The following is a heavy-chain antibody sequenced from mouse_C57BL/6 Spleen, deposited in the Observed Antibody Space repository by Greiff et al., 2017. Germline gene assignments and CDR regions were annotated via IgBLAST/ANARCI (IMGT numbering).Heavy chain of an antibody. CDR1: GYTFTSYW. CDR3: ARRNYYGRAY. J-gene: IGHJ3*01. V-gene: IGHV1-50*01. Sequence: QVQLKQPGAELVKPGASVKLSCKASGYTFTSYWMQWVKQRPGQGLEWIGEIDPSDSYTNYNQKFKGKATLTVDTSSSTAYMQLSSLTSEDSAVYYCARRNYYGRAYWGQGTLVTVSA. D-gene: IGHD1-1*01. CDR2: IDPSDSYT.